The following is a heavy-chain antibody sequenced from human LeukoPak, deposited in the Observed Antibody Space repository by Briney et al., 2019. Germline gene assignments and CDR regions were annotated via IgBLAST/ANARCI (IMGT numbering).Heavy chain of an antibody. D-gene: IGHD1-7*01. CDR2: IHFGGGA. CDR3: VRDGENYAYFDY. Sequence: GGSLGLSCAAAGLSVGRNYMAWVRQAPGKGLEWVSTIHFGGGASYADSVKGRFTISRDNSKNMVYLQMKTLTVEDTGVYYCVRDGENYAYFDYWGQGALVTVSS. J-gene: IGHJ4*02. CDR1: GLSVGRNY. V-gene: IGHV3-66*01.